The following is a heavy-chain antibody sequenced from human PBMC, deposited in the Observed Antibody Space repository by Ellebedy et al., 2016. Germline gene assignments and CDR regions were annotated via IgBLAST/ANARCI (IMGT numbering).Heavy chain of an antibody. D-gene: IGHD1-26*01. Sequence: ASVKVSXXASGGTFSSYAISWVRQAPGQGLEWMGWINPNSGGTNYAQKFQGRVTMTRDTSISTAYMELSRLRSDDTAVYYCARDPPTVIVGAKGYFDLWGRGTLVTVSS. V-gene: IGHV1-2*02. CDR3: ARDPPTVIVGAKGYFDL. J-gene: IGHJ2*01. CDR2: INPNSGGT. CDR1: GGTFSSYA.